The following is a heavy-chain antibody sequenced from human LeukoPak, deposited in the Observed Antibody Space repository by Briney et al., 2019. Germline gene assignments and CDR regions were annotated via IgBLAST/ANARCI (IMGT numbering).Heavy chain of an antibody. CDR2: ISWDGGST. D-gene: IGHD3-22*01. Sequence: PGGSLRLSCAASGFTFDDYAMHWVRQAPGKGLEWVSLISWDGGSTYYADSVKGRFTISGDNSKNSLYLQMNSLRAEDTALYYCAKDSTPMYYYDSSGYYPDYYYYYMDVWGKGTTVTVSS. CDR3: AKDSTPMYYYDSSGYYPDYYYYYMDV. V-gene: IGHV3-43D*03. CDR1: GFTFDDYA. J-gene: IGHJ6*03.